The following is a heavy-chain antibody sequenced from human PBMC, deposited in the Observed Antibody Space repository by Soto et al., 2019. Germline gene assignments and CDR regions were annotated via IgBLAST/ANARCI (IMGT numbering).Heavy chain of an antibody. CDR1: GFTFSSYG. D-gene: IGHD6-19*01. V-gene: IGHV3-30*18. J-gene: IGHJ6*02. Sequence: QVQLVESGGGVVQPGRSLRLSCAASGFTFSSYGMHWVRQAPGKGLEWVAVISYDGSNKYYADSVKGRFTISRDNSKNTLYLQMNSLRAEDTAVYYCANLAVAGYYYYGMDVWGQGTTVTVSS. CDR3: ANLAVAGYYYYGMDV. CDR2: ISYDGSNK.